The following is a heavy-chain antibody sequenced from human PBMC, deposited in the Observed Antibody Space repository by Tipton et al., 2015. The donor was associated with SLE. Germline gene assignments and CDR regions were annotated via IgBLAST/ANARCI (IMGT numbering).Heavy chain of an antibody. CDR2: IHYSGVT. Sequence: TLSLTCAVSGGSINSGDYYWSWIRQHPGKGLEWIGYIHYSGVTYYNPSLKSRVTISVDTSEDQFSLIVTSVTAADTAIYYCARDVDGYRAFDHWGRGTLVTVSS. CDR1: GGSINSGDYY. V-gene: IGHV4-31*11. D-gene: IGHD5-24*01. J-gene: IGHJ4*02. CDR3: ARDVDGYRAFDH.